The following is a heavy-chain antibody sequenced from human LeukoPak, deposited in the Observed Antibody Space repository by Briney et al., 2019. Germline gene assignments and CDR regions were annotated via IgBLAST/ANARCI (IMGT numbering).Heavy chain of an antibody. D-gene: IGHD5-24*01. CDR1: GGSISSHY. J-gene: IGHJ5*02. Sequence: SETLSLTCTVSGGSISSHYWSWIRQPPGKGLEWIGYIYYSGSTNYNPSLKSRVTISVDTSKNQFSLKLSSVTAADTAVYYCARAPGRMATTYLYNWFDPWGQGTLVTASS. V-gene: IGHV4-59*11. CDR2: IYYSGST. CDR3: ARAPGRMATTYLYNWFDP.